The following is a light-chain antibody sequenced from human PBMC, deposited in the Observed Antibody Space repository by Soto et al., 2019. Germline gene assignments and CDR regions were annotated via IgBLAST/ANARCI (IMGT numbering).Light chain of an antibody. J-gene: IGKJ5*01. V-gene: IGKV3-15*01. CDR2: GAS. CDR3: QQYKNWPL. CDR1: HSVNSH. Sequence: MMMTQAPATLSVSPGGRTTLSCRTSHSVNSHVAWYQQKPGPAPRXLLYGASTRATGIPVRFSGSGFGTEFTLTISSLQSEDFAVYYCQQYKNWPLFGQGTRLEIK.